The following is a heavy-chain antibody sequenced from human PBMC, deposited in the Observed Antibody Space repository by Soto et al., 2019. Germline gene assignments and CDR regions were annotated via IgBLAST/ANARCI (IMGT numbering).Heavy chain of an antibody. Sequence: SETLSLTCTVSGDSVIKYYWNWSRQPAGKGLEWIGRIYTTRSPNYNPSLKSRVTMSVDTSKNQFSLKLNLSSVTAADTAVYYCARSPAYGDYANLDTWGQGTMVTVSS. CDR1: GDSVIKYY. J-gene: IGHJ5*02. V-gene: IGHV4-4*07. CDR3: ARSPAYGDYANLDT. D-gene: IGHD4-17*01. CDR2: IYTTRSP.